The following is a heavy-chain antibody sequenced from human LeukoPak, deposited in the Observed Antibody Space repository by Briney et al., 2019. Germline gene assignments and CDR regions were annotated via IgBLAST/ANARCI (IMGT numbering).Heavy chain of an antibody. J-gene: IGHJ4*02. D-gene: IGHD4-17*01. V-gene: IGHV3-33*01. CDR2: IWYDESNK. Sequence: PGGSLRLSCAASGFTFSSYGMHWVRQAPGKGLEWVAVIWYDESNKYYADSVKGRFTISRDNSKNTLYLQMNSLRAEDTAVYYCARDHGYGDSFDYWGQETLVTVSS. CDR1: GFTFSSYG. CDR3: ARDHGYGDSFDY.